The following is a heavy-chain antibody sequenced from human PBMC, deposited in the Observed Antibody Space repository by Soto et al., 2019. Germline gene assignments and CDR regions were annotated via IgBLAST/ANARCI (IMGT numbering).Heavy chain of an antibody. CDR3: ASFYSRSWTASATSDMDA. V-gene: IGHV1-8*01. CDR1: GYTFISYD. J-gene: IGHJ6*02. D-gene: IGHD6-13*01. Sequence: ASVKVSCKASGYTFISYDIDWVRQATGQGLEMMGWMNPNSGNTGYAQKFQGRVTMTRNTSISTAYMELSSLRSEDTAVYYCASFYSRSWTASATSDMDARGQDTTLPISS. CDR2: MNPNSGNT.